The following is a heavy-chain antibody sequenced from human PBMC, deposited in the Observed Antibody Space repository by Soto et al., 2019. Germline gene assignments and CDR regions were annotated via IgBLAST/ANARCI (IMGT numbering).Heavy chain of an antibody. J-gene: IGHJ6*02. D-gene: IGHD2-2*01. V-gene: IGHV4-34*01. Sequence: SETLSLTCAVYGGSFSGYYWSWIRQPPGKGLEWIGEINHSGSTNYNPSLKSRVTTSVDTSKNQFSLKLSSVTAADTAVYYCARGYCSSTSCLAHYGMDVWGQGTTVTVSS. CDR1: GGSFSGYY. CDR3: ARGYCSSTSCLAHYGMDV. CDR2: INHSGST.